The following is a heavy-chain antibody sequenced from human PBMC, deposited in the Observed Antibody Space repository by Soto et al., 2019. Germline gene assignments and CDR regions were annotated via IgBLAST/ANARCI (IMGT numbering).Heavy chain of an antibody. Sequence: GSLRLSCAASGLFFNSYSMNWVRQTPGKGLEWVSSIRSNGTYIYYADSVKGRFTISRDNSKNTLYLQMNSLRAEDTAVYYCAKPYSGYDFFFDYWGQGTLVTVSS. D-gene: IGHD5-12*01. CDR2: IRSNGTYI. V-gene: IGHV3-21*01. J-gene: IGHJ4*02. CDR1: GLFFNSYS. CDR3: AKPYSGYDFFFDY.